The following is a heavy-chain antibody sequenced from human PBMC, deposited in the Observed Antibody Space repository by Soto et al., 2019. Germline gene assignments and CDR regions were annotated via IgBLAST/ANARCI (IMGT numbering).Heavy chain of an antibody. V-gene: IGHV3-21*01. J-gene: IGHJ4*02. Sequence: EVQLVESGGGLVKPGGSLRLSCAASGFTFSSYSMNWLRQAPGKGLEWVSSISRSSYIYYADSVKGRFTISRDNAKNALYLQMNSLRDEDTAVYYCARVGCSGSYHFDYWGQGTLVTVSS. CDR2: ISRSSYI. CDR3: ARVGCSGSYHFDY. D-gene: IGHD1-26*01. CDR1: GFTFSSYS.